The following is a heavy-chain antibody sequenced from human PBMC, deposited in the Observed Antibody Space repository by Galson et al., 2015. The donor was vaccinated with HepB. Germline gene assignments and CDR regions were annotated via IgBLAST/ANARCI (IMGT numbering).Heavy chain of an antibody. V-gene: IGHV3-30*18. J-gene: IGHJ6*02. D-gene: IGHD6-19*01. CDR3: AKDKQWLSYYYYGIDV. Sequence: SLRLSCAASRFTFSSYGMHWVRLAPGKGLEWVAVISYDGSNKYYADSVKGRFTISRDNSKNTLYLQMNSLRAEDTAVYYCAKDKQWLSYYYYGIDVWGQGTTVTVSS. CDR2: ISYDGSNK. CDR1: RFTFSSYG.